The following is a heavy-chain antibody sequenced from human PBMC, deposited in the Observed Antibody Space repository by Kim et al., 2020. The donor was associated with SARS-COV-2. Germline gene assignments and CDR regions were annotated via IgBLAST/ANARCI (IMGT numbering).Heavy chain of an antibody. CDR2: IDPSDSYT. D-gene: IGHD6-19*01. V-gene: IGHV5-10-1*01. CDR3: ARHEQWLVRFDY. J-gene: IGHJ4*02. Sequence: GESLKISCKGSGYSFTSYWISWVRQMPGKGLEWMGRIDPSDSYTNYSPSFQGHVTISADKSISTAYLQWSSLKASDTAMYYCARHEQWLVRFDYWGQGTLVTVSS. CDR1: GYSFTSYW.